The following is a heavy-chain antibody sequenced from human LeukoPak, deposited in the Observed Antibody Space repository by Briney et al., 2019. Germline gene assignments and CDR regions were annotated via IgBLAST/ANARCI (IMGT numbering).Heavy chain of an antibody. J-gene: IGHJ5*02. CDR1: GFTVSSNY. CDR3: ARGGFGVLKTNNWFDP. Sequence: PGGSLRLSCAAPGFTVSSNYMSWVRQAPGKGLEWVSVIYSGGSTYYADSVKGRFTISRDNSKNTLYLQMNSLRAEDTAVYYCARGGFGVLKTNNWFDPWGQGTLVTVSS. V-gene: IGHV3-53*01. CDR2: IYSGGST. D-gene: IGHD3-10*01.